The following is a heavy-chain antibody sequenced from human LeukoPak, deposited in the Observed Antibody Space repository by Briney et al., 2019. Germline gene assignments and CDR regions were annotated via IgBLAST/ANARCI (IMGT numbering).Heavy chain of an antibody. CDR1: GFTVSSNY. V-gene: IGHV3-53*04. CDR3: ARDLLVDTTTKSGGRVDYCCYGMDV. J-gene: IGHJ6*02. CDR2: IYSGGST. D-gene: IGHD5-18*01. Sequence: GGSLRLSCAASGFTVSSNYMSWVRQAPGKGLEWVSVIYSGGSTYYADSVKGRFTISRHNSKNTLYLQMNSLRAEDTAVYYCARDLLVDTTTKSGGRVDYCCYGMDVWGQGTTVTVSS.